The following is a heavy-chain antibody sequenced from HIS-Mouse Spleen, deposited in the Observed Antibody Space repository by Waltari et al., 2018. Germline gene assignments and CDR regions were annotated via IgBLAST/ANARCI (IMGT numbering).Heavy chain of an antibody. CDR1: GGPISSSSYY. J-gene: IGHJ4*02. CDR2: IYYSGST. CDR3: ARYGWVYYFDY. Sequence: QLQLQESGPGLVKPSETLSLTCTVSGGPISSSSYYWGWIRQPPGKGLEWIGSIYYSGSTYYNPSLKSRVTISVDTSKNQFSLKLSSVTAADTAVYYCARYGWVYYFDYWGQGTLVTVSS. V-gene: IGHV4-39*07. D-gene: IGHD6-19*01.